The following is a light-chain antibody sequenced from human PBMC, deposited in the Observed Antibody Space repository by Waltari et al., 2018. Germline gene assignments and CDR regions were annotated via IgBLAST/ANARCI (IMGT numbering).Light chain of an antibody. CDR2: DVS. J-gene: IGLJ3*02. CDR3: CSFTSSSTWV. V-gene: IGLV2-14*03. CDR1: PTDIGCYNY. Sequence: QSALTQPASVSGSPGQSITISCTGTPTDIGCYNYVSWYQQHPGKAPKLVIFDVSSRPSGISYRFSASKFGNTASLTISGLQPDDEADYYCCSFTSSSTWVFGGGTKLTVL.